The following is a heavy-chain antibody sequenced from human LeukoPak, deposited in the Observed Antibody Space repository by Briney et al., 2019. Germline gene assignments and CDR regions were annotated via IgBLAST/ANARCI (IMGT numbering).Heavy chain of an antibody. CDR2: IYSGGST. D-gene: IGHD3-22*01. V-gene: IGHV3-53*04. J-gene: IGHJ3*02. CDR1: GFTVSNNY. CDR3: ARGYYYDSRGHNSDAFDI. Sequence: PGGSLRLSCAVSGFTVSNNYMSWFRQAPGKGLKWVSVIYSGGSTYYADSVKGRFTISRHTSKNTLYLQMTGLRAEDTAVYYCARGYYYDSRGHNSDAFDIWGQGTMVTVSS.